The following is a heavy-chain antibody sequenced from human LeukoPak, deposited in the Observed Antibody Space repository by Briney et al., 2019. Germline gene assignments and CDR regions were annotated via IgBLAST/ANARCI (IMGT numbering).Heavy chain of an antibody. D-gene: IGHD3-22*01. CDR2: ISWNSGSI. CDR1: GFTFDDYA. J-gene: IGHJ4*02. Sequence: PGGSLRLSCAASGFTFDDYAMHWVRQAPGKGLEWVSGISWNSGSIGYADSVKGRFTISRDNAKNSLYLQMNSLRAEDTALYYCAGDSSGYYYVGYWGQGTLVTVSS. CDR3: AGDSSGYYYVGY. V-gene: IGHV3-9*01.